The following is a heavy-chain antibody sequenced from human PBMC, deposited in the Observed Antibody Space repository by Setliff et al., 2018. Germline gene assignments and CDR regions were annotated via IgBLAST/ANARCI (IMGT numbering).Heavy chain of an antibody. CDR2: IRQDGTNK. D-gene: IGHD3-3*01. Sequence: PGESLKISCVASGFTFSGSAIHWVRQASGKGLEWVADIRQDGTNKYYVDSVKGRFTISRDNAKNSLYLQMNSLRAEDTALYYCAREVWNIYDNDNSWSGYSDHWGQGTLVTVSS. J-gene: IGHJ4*02. CDR3: AREVWNIYDNDNSWSGYSDH. CDR1: GFTFSGSA. V-gene: IGHV3-7*05.